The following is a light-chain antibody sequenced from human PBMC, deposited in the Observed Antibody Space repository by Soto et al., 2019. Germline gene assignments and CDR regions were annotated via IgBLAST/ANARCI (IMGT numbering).Light chain of an antibody. CDR1: QSVSSSY. J-gene: IGKJ5*01. CDR2: GAS. Sequence: EIVLTQSTGTLSLSPGERATLSCRASQSVSSSYLAWYQQKPGQAPRLLIYGASSRATGIPDRFSGSGSGTDFTLTFSRLEPEDAAVYYCQQRSNWPPITFGQGTRLEI. CDR3: QQRSNWPPIT. V-gene: IGKV3D-20*02.